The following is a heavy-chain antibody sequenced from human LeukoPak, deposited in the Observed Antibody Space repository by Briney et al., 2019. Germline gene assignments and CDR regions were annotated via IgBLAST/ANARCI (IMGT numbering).Heavy chain of an antibody. CDR1: GFTFSSYS. Sequence: GGSLRLSCAASGFTFSSYSMNWVRQAPGKGLEWVAVIWYDGSNKYYADSVKGRFTISRDNSKNTLYLQMNSLRAEDTAVYYCARVSEGFGEPLDYWGQGTLVTVSS. D-gene: IGHD3-10*01. J-gene: IGHJ4*02. CDR3: ARVSEGFGEPLDY. V-gene: IGHV3-33*08. CDR2: IWYDGSNK.